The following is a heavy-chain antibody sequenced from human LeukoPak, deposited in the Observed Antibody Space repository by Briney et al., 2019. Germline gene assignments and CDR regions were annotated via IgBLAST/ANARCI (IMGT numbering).Heavy chain of an antibody. J-gene: IGHJ4*02. D-gene: IGHD1-26*01. CDR2: MHYSGGA. V-gene: IGHV4-59*01. Sequence: SETLSLTCTVSGGSSTSYYWSWVRQPPGKGLEWIGYMHYSGGATYYPSLKSRVAMSIDASKNQFSLKLGSVTAADTAVYYCARDIRVVGATHYFDQWGQGTLVTVSS. CDR3: ARDIRVVGATHYFDQ. CDR1: GGSSTSYY.